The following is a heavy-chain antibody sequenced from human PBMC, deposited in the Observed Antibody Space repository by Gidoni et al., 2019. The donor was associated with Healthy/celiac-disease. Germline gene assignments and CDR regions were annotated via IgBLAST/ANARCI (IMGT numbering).Heavy chain of an antibody. Sequence: EVQLMVCEGGHVKPGGSLTPSCPASALIFSRDSVKGVRQAPGKGLEWVSSNSSSSRYRYYADSGKSRYTISKDKVKNSLYLQMNSLRAEDTAVYDCARDRDGGSMDVWGQGTTVTVSS. V-gene: IGHV3-21*01. CDR3: ARDRDGGSMDV. D-gene: IGHD4-17*01. CDR1: ALIFSRDS. CDR2: NSSSSRYR. J-gene: IGHJ6*02.